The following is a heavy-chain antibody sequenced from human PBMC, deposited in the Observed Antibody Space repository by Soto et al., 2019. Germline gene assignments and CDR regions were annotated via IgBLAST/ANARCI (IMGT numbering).Heavy chain of an antibody. D-gene: IGHD1-26*01. CDR1: GFTFDNYP. Sequence: EVLLVESGGGLVQPGRSPKLSCAASGFTFDNYPMHWVRQAPGKGLEWVSTISWNSDKIAYADSVKGRFTVSRDNAKNSLYLQMNSLRVDDTALYYCAKDRYGGSYFDLPDSFDVWGQGTVVTVSS. J-gene: IGHJ3*01. V-gene: IGHV3-9*01. CDR2: ISWNSDKI. CDR3: AKDRYGGSYFDLPDSFDV.